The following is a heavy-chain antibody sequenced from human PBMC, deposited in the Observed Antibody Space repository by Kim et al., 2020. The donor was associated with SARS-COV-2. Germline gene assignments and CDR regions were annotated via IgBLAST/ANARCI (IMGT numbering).Heavy chain of an antibody. Sequence: GGSLRLSCAASGFTFSSYWMHWVRQAPGKGLVWVSRINSDGSSTSYADSVKGRFTISRDNAKNTLYLQMNSLRAEDTAVYYCARVPDYYDSSGYYYYAFDIWGQGTMVTVSS. CDR3: ARVPDYYDSSGYYYYAFDI. D-gene: IGHD3-22*01. J-gene: IGHJ3*02. V-gene: IGHV3-74*01. CDR2: INSDGSST. CDR1: GFTFSSYW.